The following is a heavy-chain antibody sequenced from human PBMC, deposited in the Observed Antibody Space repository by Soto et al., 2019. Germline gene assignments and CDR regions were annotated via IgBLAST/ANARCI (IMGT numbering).Heavy chain of an antibody. CDR1: GYTFTSYG. J-gene: IGHJ5*02. D-gene: IGHD3-16*01. Sequence: QVQLVQSGAEVKKPGASVKVSCKASGYTFTSYGISWVRQAPGQGLEWMGWISAYNGNTNYAQKLQGRVTMTTATSTSTAYMELRSLRSDDTAVYYCARDRSEMIAFGGETNFDPWGQGTLVTVSS. CDR3: ARDRSEMIAFGGETNFDP. CDR2: ISAYNGNT. V-gene: IGHV1-18*04.